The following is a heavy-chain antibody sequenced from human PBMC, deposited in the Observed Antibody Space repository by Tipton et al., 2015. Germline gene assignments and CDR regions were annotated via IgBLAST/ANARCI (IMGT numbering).Heavy chain of an antibody. CDR2: VYYSGST. V-gene: IGHV4-39*01. D-gene: IGHD3-16*02. CDR3: ARHETYYDYIWGSHRAGPSFVVFDV. Sequence: TLSLTCTVSGGSISNSSYYWAWIRQPPGKSLEWIGNVYYSGSTYYNPSLKSRVTISVDTSNNQFSLKLSSVTAADTAVYYCARHETYYDYIWGSHRAGPSFVVFDVWGQGTMVTVSS. CDR1: GGSISNSSYY. J-gene: IGHJ3*01.